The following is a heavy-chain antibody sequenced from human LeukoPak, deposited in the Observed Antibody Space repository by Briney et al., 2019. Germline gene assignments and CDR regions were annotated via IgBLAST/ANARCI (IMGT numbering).Heavy chain of an antibody. J-gene: IGHJ4*02. D-gene: IGHD1-26*01. CDR3: AREEVVGAYFDY. CDR1: GYTFTSYY. Sequence: ASVKVSCKASGYTFTSYYMHWVRQAPGQGLELMGIINPSGGSTSYAQKFQGRVTMTRDTSTSTVYMELSSLRSEDTAVYYCAREEVVGAYFDYWGQGTLVTVSS. V-gene: IGHV1-46*01. CDR2: INPSGGST.